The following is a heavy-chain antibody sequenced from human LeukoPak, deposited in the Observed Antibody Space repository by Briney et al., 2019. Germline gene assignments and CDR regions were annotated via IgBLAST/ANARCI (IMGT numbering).Heavy chain of an antibody. V-gene: IGHV3-21*01. D-gene: IGHD6-13*01. CDR2: ISSSSSYI. J-gene: IGHJ5*02. CDR1: GFSFSSYS. Sequence: GGSLRLSCAASGFSFSSYSMNWVRQAPGKGLEWVSSISSSSSYIYYADSVKGRFTISRDNAKNSLYLQMNSLRAEDTAVYYCARDSQQLILGWFDPWGQGTLVTVSS. CDR3: ARDSQQLILGWFDP.